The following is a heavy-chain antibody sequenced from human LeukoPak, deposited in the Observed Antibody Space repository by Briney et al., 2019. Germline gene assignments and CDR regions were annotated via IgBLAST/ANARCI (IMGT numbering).Heavy chain of an antibody. V-gene: IGHV4-39*01. Sequence: PSETLSLTCTVSGGSISSSSYYWGWIRQPPGKGLKWIGSIYYSGSTYYNPSLKSRVTISVDTSKNQFSLKLSSVTAADTAVYYCARRYTVVTLDAFDIWGQGTMVTVSS. CDR1: GGSISSSSYY. CDR2: IYYSGST. D-gene: IGHD4-23*01. CDR3: ARRYTVVTLDAFDI. J-gene: IGHJ3*02.